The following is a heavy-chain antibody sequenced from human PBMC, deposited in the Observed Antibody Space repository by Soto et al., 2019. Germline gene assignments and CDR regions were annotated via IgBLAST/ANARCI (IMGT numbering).Heavy chain of an antibody. V-gene: IGHV3-66*01. D-gene: IGHD2-15*01. J-gene: IGHJ4*02. CDR1: GFTVSRNY. CDR2: LYSDGST. CDR3: ARLTDNFYFDN. Sequence: GGSLRLSCAASGFTVSRNYMSWVRQAPGKGLEWVSILYSDGSTYYADSVKGRFTISRDSSKNTLFLQMNSLRADDTAVYYCARLTDNFYFDNWGQGTLVTVSS.